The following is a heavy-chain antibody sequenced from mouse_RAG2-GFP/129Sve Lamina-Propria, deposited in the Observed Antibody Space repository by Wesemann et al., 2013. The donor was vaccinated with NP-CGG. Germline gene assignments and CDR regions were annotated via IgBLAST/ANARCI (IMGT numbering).Heavy chain of an antibody. CDR3: ASGDYRGAWFAY. Sequence: EVQLQQSGPELVKPGASVKIPCKASGYTFTDYNMDWVKQSHGKSLEWIGDINPNNGGTIYNQKFKGKATLTVDKSSSTAYMELRSLTSEDTAVYYCASGDYRGAWFAYWGQGTLVTVSA. CDR2: INPNNGGT. CDR1: GYTFTDYN. J-gene: IGHJ3*01. V-gene: IGHV1-18*01. D-gene: IGHD2-12*01.